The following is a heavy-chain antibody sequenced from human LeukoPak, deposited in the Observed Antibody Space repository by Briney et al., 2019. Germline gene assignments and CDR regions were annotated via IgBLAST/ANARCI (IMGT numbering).Heavy chain of an antibody. J-gene: IGHJ4*02. CDR1: GYTFTSYA. CDR3: ARDCSSTSCYSAFDY. CDR2: INAGNGNT. V-gene: IGHV1-3*01. D-gene: IGHD2-2*01. Sequence: ASVKVSCKASGYTFTSYAMHWVRQAPGQRLEWMGWINAGNGNTKYSQKFQGRVTITRDTSASTAYMELSSLRSEDTAVYYCARDCSSTSCYSAFDYWGQGTLVTVSS.